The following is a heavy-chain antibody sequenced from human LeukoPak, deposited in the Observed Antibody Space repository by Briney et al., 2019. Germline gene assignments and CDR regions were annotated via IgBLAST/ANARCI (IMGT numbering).Heavy chain of an antibody. D-gene: IGHD6-13*01. V-gene: IGHV1-2*02. CDR3: ARAWRYSSSRYYFNS. J-gene: IGHJ4*02. Sequence: GASVRVSCMASGYTFTGYYVQWVREARGRGLEWRGCINPNSGGTNYAQKVQGRVTMTRDTSISTAYMELSRLRSDGTAAYYCARAWRYSSSRYYFNSGGQGTLVTVS. CDR1: GYTFTGYY. CDR2: INPNSGGT.